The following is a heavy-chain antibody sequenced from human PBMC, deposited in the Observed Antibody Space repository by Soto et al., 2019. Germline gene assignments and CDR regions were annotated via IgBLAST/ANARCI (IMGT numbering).Heavy chain of an antibody. CDR2: IWYDGSNK. CDR1: GFTFSSYG. V-gene: IGHV3-33*01. Sequence: GGSLRLSCAASGFTFSSYGMHWVRQAPGKGLEWVAVIWYDGSNKYYADSVKGRITISRDNSKNTLHLQMNSLRAEDTAVYYCARGLYGYDSSGYYYYYGMDVWGQGTTVTV. J-gene: IGHJ6*02. D-gene: IGHD3-22*01. CDR3: ARGLYGYDSSGYYYYYGMDV.